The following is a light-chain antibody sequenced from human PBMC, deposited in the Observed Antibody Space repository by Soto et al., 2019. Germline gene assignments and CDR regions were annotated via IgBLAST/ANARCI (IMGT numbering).Light chain of an antibody. CDR3: QQYNSYSS. Sequence: DIQMTQSPSSLSASVGDRVTITCQASQDIKNYLNWYQQKSGKAPKLLIYDASDLETGVPSRFSGSGSGTESTLTISSLQPDDFATYYCQQYNSYSSVGQGTKVEIK. V-gene: IGKV1-33*01. CDR1: QDIKNY. CDR2: DAS. J-gene: IGKJ1*01.